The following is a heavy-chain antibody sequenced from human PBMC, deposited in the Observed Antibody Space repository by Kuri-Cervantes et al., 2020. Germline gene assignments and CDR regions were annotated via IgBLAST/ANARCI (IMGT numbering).Heavy chain of an antibody. CDR1: GYTFTGYY. Sequence: ASVKVSCKASGYTFTGYYMHWVRQAPGQGLEWTGWMNPNSGNTGYAQKFQGRVTMTRNTSISTAYMELSSLRSEDTAVYYCVRTSILCSGGSCYDDWGQGTLVTVSS. CDR2: MNPNSGNT. D-gene: IGHD2-15*01. CDR3: VRTSILCSGGSCYDD. J-gene: IGHJ4*02. V-gene: IGHV1-8*02.